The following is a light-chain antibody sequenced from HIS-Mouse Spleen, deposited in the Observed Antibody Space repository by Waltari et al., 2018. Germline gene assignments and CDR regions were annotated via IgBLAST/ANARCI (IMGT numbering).Light chain of an antibody. CDR1: SSNTGSNT. CDR2: SNN. J-gene: IGLJ1*01. V-gene: IGLV1-44*01. Sequence: QSVLTQPPSASGTPGQRVTISCSGSSSNTGSNTVNWYQQLPGTAPKLLLYSNNQRPSGVPDRFSGSKSGTSASLAISGLQSEDEADYYCAAWDDSLNGYVFGTGTKVTVL. CDR3: AAWDDSLNGYV.